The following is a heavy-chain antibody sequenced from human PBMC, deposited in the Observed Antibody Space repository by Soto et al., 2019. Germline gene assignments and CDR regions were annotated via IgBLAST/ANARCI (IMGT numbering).Heavy chain of an antibody. CDR1: GFTFSSYG. Sequence: GGSLRLSCAASGFTFSSYGMHWVRQAPGKGLEWVAVIWYDGSNKYYADSVKGRFTISRDNSKNTLYLQMNSLRAEDTAVYYCAREDGDYAVDYWGQGTLVTVSS. D-gene: IGHD4-17*01. J-gene: IGHJ4*02. CDR2: IWYDGSNK. CDR3: AREDGDYAVDY. V-gene: IGHV3-33*01.